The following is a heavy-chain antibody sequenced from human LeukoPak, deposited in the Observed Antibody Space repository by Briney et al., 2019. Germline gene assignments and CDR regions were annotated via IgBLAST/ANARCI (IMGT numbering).Heavy chain of an antibody. V-gene: IGHV4-59*08. D-gene: IGHD2-15*01. CDR1: GASISSSY. J-gene: IGHJ4*02. Sequence: SETLSLTCTVSGASISSSYWSWIRQPPGKGLEWIGYIYYSGTTNYNPSLKSRLTISVDTSKNQFSLKLSSVTVADTAVYYCARRGYCSGGTCLTFDLWGQGTLVTVSS. CDR2: IYYSGTT. CDR3: ARRGYCSGGTCLTFDL.